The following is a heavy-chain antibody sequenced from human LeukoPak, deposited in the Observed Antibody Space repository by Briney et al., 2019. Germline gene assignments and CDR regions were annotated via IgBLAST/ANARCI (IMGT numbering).Heavy chain of an antibody. V-gene: IGHV3-21*01. CDR2: ISGSSSYI. J-gene: IGHJ4*02. CDR3: ARGLLAYCGGDCYLNFDY. Sequence: GGSLRLSCAASGFTFSSYSMNWVRQAPGKGLEWVSSISGSSSYIYYADSVKGRFTISRDDAKNSLYLQMNSLRAEDTAVYYCARGLLAYCGGDCYLNFDYWGQGTLVTVSS. D-gene: IGHD2-21*02. CDR1: GFTFSSYS.